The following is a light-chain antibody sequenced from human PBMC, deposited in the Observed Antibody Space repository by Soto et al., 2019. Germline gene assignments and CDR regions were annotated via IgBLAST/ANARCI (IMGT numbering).Light chain of an antibody. V-gene: IGLV2-14*03. Sequence: QSALTQPASVSGSPGQSITISCTGTSSDVGGYNYVSWYQQHPGKAPKLMIYEVSNRPSGDSNRFSGSKSDNTASLTISGLQAENEADYYCSSYTSTSTLYVFGTGTKVTVL. CDR2: EVS. CDR3: SSYTSTSTLYV. CDR1: SSDVGGYNY. J-gene: IGLJ1*01.